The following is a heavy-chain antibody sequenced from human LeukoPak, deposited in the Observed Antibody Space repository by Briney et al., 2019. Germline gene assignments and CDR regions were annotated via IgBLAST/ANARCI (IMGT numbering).Heavy chain of an antibody. CDR3: ARDTTVVTSGYYYYYMDV. CDR2: ISSSSSYI. V-gene: IGHV3-21*01. J-gene: IGHJ6*03. CDR1: GFTFSTYE. D-gene: IGHD4-23*01. Sequence: PGGSLRLSCAASGFTFSTYEINWVRQAPGKGLEWVSSISSSSSYIYYADSVKGRFTISRDNAKNSLYLQMNSLRAEDTAVYYCARDTTVVTSGYYYYYMDVWGKGTTVTVSS.